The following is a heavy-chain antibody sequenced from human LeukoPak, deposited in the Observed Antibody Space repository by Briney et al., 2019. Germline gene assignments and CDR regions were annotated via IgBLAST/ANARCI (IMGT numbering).Heavy chain of an antibody. CDR1: GDSVSSNSAA. Sequence: SQTLSLTCAISGDSVSSNSAAWNWIRQSPSRGLEWQGRTYYRSKWYYDYAVSVKSRITISPDTSKNQLSLQLNSVTPEDTDVYYCARDWDYGGKGDRFDSWGQGTLVTVFS. CDR2: TYYRSKWYY. V-gene: IGHV6-1*01. CDR3: ARDWDYGGKGDRFDS. D-gene: IGHD4-23*01. J-gene: IGHJ5*01.